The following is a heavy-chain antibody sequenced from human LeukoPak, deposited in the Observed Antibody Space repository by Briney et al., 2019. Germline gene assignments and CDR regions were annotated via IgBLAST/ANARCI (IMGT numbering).Heavy chain of an antibody. Sequence: SETLSLTCAVYGGSFSGYYRSWIRQPPGKGLEWIGRIYTSGSTNYNPSLKSRVTMSVDTSKNQFSLKLSSVTAADTAVYYCARGRYGSGSYYQGMFDYWGQGTLVTVSS. CDR2: IYTSGST. J-gene: IGHJ4*02. D-gene: IGHD3-10*01. CDR1: GGSFSGYY. CDR3: ARGRYGSGSYYQGMFDY. V-gene: IGHV4-59*10.